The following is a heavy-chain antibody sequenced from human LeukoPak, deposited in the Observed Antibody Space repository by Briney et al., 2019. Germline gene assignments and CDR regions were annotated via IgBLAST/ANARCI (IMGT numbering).Heavy chain of an antibody. D-gene: IGHD3-10*01. CDR1: GFTFSSYG. J-gene: IGHJ3*02. V-gene: IGHV3-30*03. Sequence: GGSLRLSCAASGFTFSSYGMHWVRQAPGKGLEWVAVISYDGSNKYYADSVKGRFTISRDNSKNTLYLQMNSLRAEDTAVYYCAPTESGIRFGDGTGAFDIWGQGTMVTVSS. CDR2: ISYDGSNK. CDR3: APTESGIRFGDGTGAFDI.